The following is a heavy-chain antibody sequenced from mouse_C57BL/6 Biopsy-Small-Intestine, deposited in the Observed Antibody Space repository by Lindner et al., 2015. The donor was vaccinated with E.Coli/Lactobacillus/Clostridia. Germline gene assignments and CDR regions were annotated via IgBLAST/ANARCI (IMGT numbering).Heavy chain of an antibody. D-gene: IGHD1-1*01. CDR3: ARDVDVEIVATIWTHDAFDI. J-gene: IGHJ3*01. Sequence: SVKVSCKASGYTFTSFYIHWVRQAPGQGLEWMGIINPSGGSTSYAQKFKGRVIMTSDTSTNTVYMELSSLKSEDTAVYYCARDVDVEIVATIWTHDAFDIWGQGTMVTVSS. V-gene: IGHV1-64*01. CDR1: GYTFTSFY. CDR2: INPSGGST.